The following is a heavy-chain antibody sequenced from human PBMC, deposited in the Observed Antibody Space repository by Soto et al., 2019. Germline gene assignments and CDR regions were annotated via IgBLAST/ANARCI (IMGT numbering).Heavy chain of an antibody. J-gene: IGHJ5*02. Sequence: QLQLQESGPGLVKPSETLSLTCSVSGGSISSSSYFWGWIRQPPGKGLEWIGSIYYSGSTYYNPFLKSRVTVSLDTSKNQFSLTLSSVTAADTAVYYCARHPSDFWFDPWGQGTLVTVSS. CDR3: ARHPSDFWFDP. CDR2: IYYSGST. V-gene: IGHV4-39*01. CDR1: GGSISSSSYF. D-gene: IGHD2-21*02.